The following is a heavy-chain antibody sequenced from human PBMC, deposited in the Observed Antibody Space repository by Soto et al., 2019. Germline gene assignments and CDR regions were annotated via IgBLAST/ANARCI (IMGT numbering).Heavy chain of an antibody. CDR3: ARLEGLATISYYFDF. J-gene: IGHJ4*02. CDR2: IYYSGST. CDR1: GGSISSSSYY. V-gene: IGHV4-39*01. D-gene: IGHD3-9*01. Sequence: LETLSLTCSVSGGSISSSSYYWGWIRQPPGKGLKWIGSIYYSGSTYYNPSLKSRVTISIDKSKNQFSLKLSSLTAADTAVYYCARLEGLATISYYFDFWGQGTLVTVSS.